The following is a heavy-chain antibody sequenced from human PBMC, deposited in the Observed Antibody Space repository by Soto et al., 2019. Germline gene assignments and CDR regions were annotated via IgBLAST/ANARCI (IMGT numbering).Heavy chain of an antibody. D-gene: IGHD1-7*01. CDR2: MNPNSGNT. Sequence: QVQLVQSGAEVKKPGASVKVSCKASGYTFISYDINWVRQATGQGLEWMGWMNPNSGNTGYAQKFQGRVTMTRDTSLSTAYMELSSLRSEDTAVYYCARGLWGTVTWDSWGQGTLVTVSS. V-gene: IGHV1-8*01. CDR1: GYTFISYD. CDR3: ARGLWGTVTWDS. J-gene: IGHJ4*02.